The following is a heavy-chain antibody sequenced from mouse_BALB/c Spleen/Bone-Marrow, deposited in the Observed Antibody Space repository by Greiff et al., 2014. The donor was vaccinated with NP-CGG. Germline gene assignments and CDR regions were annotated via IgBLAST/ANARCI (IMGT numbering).Heavy chain of an antibody. Sequence: QVHVKQSGAELVKPGASVKLSCKTSGYTFTNYYIYWVKQRPGQGLEWTGKINPGNGGTNFNERFKSKATLTVDKSSTTAYILLTSLTSEDSAVYYCARGSPYWGQGTLVTVSA. CDR1: GYTFTNYY. CDR2: INPGNGGT. J-gene: IGHJ3*01. CDR3: ARGSPY. D-gene: IGHD6-2*01. V-gene: IGHV1-53*01.